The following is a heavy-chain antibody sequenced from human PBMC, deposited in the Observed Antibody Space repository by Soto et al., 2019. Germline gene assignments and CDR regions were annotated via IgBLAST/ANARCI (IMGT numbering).Heavy chain of an antibody. D-gene: IGHD6-19*01. CDR2: ISGSGDSA. Sequence: GSLRLSCAASGFTFRDYAMNWVHQAPGKGLEWVADISGSGDSARHADSVKGRFIISRDNSKNTLFLHMNSLRVDDTAVYYCGKERRGSGWSVCNYWGQGTLVTVSS. CDR3: GKERRGSGWSVCNY. CDR1: GFTFRDYA. V-gene: IGHV3-23*01. J-gene: IGHJ4*02.